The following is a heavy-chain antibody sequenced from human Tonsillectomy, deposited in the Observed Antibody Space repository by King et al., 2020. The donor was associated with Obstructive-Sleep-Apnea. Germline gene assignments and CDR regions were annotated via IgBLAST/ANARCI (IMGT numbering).Heavy chain of an antibody. CDR2: IYYSGST. J-gene: IGHJ4*02. CDR1: GGSISSYY. V-gene: IGHV4-59*08. CDR3: ARHEIGRRYFDWSPFDY. Sequence: VQLQESGPGLVKPSETLSLTCTVSGGSISSYYWSWIRQPPGKGLEWIGYIYYSGSTNYNPSLKSRVTISVDTSKNQFSLKLSSVTAADTAVYYCARHEIGRRYFDWSPFDYWGQGTLVTVSS. D-gene: IGHD3-9*01.